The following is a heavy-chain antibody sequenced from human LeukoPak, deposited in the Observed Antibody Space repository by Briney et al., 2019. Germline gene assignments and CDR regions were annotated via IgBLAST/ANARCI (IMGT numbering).Heavy chain of an antibody. D-gene: IGHD3-22*01. CDR2: ISSSSSYI. Sequence: GGSLRLSCAASGLTFSSYSMNWVRQAPGKGLEWVSSISSSSSYIYYADSVKGRFTISRDNAKNSLYLQMNSLRAEDTAVYYCARGQTYDSSGYYSYYYYYYMDVWGKGTTVTVSS. V-gene: IGHV3-21*01. CDR1: GLTFSSYS. J-gene: IGHJ6*03. CDR3: ARGQTYDSSGYYSYYYYYYMDV.